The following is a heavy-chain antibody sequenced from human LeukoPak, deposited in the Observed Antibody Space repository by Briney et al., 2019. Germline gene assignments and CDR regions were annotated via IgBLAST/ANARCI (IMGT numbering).Heavy chain of an antibody. CDR2: IYYSGST. D-gene: IGHD3-10*01. J-gene: IGHJ4*02. CDR1: GGSISSHY. V-gene: IGHV4-59*11. CDR3: AREFSSGSFDY. Sequence: RTSETLSLTCTVSGGSISSHYWSWLRQPPGKGLEWIGYIYYSGSTNYNPSLESRVTMSVDTSKNQISLKVGSVTAADTAVYYCAREFSSGSFDYWGQGTLVTVSS.